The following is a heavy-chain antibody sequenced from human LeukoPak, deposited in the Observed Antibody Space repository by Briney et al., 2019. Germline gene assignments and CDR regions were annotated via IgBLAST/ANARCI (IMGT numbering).Heavy chain of an antibody. V-gene: IGHV5-51*01. CDR3: ARHEGGRPHGIEI. D-gene: IGHD3-16*01. J-gene: IGHJ3*02. CDR2: TYPHDSDT. CDR1: GYSFTAYW. Sequence: GESLKISCKGSGYSFTAYWIGSVRQMPGKGLEWMGITYPHDSDTRYSPSFQGQVTISADKSISTAYLQWSSLKASDTAMYYCARHEGGRPHGIEIWGQGTMVTVSS.